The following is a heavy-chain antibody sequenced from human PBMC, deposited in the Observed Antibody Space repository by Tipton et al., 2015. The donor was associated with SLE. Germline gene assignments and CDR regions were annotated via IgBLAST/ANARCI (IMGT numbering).Heavy chain of an antibody. CDR1: GGSITNHY. D-gene: IGHD1-26*01. CDR2: IHYSGTT. V-gene: IGHV4-59*11. Sequence: TLSLTCTVSGGSITNHYWNWFRQPPGKGLEWIGYIHYSGTTHDNPSLKSRVTMSVDMSKNQFSPRLTSVTAADTAVYYCARTLGAIAHTVYDAFDIWGQGKMVTVSS. J-gene: IGHJ3*02. CDR3: ARTLGAIAHTVYDAFDI.